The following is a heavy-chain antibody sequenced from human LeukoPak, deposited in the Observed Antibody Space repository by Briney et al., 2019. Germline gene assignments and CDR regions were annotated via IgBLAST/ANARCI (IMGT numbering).Heavy chain of an antibody. D-gene: IGHD6-13*01. J-gene: IGHJ4*02. CDR3: ARVYSSSWYPDY. CDR1: GASISSYY. CDR2: IHTSGSS. Sequence: SETLSLTCTVSGASISSYYWSWIRQPAGKGLEWIGRIHTSGSSNYNPSLKSRISMSVDTSKKQFSLKLSSVTAADTAVYYCARVYSSSWYPDYWGQGTLVTASS. V-gene: IGHV4-4*07.